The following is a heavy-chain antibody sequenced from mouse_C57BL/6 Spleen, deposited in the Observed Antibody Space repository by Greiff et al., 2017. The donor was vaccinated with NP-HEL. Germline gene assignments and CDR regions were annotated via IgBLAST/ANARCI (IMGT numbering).Heavy chain of an antibody. J-gene: IGHJ4*01. V-gene: IGHV1-69*01. CDR3: ASRRCNYAMDY. CDR1: GYTFTSYW. Sequence: QVQLQQPGAELVMPGASVKLSCKASGYTFTSYWMHWVKQRPGQGLEWIGEIDPSDSYTNYNQKFKGKATLTVDKSSSTAYMQLSSLTSEDSAVYYCASRRCNYAMDYWGKTTSVTVAS. CDR2: IDPSDSYT.